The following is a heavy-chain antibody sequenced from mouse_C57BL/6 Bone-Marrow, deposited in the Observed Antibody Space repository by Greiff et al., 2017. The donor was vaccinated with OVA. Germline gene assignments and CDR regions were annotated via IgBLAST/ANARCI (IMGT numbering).Heavy chain of an antibody. J-gene: IGHJ2*01. CDR2: IDPANGNT. V-gene: IGHV14-3*01. D-gene: IGHD2-5*01. CDR3: ARSPCYYSKGYFDY. CDR1: GFTFKNTY. Sequence: VQLKESVAELVRPGASVKLSCTASGFTFKNTYMHWVKQRPEQGLEWIGRIDPANGNTKYAPKFQGKATITADTSSNTAYLQLSSLTSEDTAIYYCARSPCYYSKGYFDYWGKGTTVTVSS.